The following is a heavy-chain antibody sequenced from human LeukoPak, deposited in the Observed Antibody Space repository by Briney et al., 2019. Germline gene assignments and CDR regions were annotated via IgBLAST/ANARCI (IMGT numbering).Heavy chain of an antibody. CDR3: ARVDGGQQLAH. Sequence: PSETLSLTCTVSGGSISSYYWSWIRQPPGKGLEWIGYIYYSGSTNYNPSLKSRVTISVDTSKNQFSLKLSSVTAADTAVYYCARVDGGQQLAHWGQGTLVTVSS. J-gene: IGHJ4*02. CDR1: GGSISSYY. V-gene: IGHV4-59*12. D-gene: IGHD6-13*01. CDR2: IYYSGST.